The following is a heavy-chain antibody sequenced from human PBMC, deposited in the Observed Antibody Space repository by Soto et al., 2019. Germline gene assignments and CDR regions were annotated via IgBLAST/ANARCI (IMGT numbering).Heavy chain of an antibody. CDR2: IYSGGST. CDR3: ARENTAYYYMDV. CDR1: GFTVSSNY. Sequence: VQLVESGGGLVQPGGSLRLSCAASGFTVSSNYMSWVRQAPGKGLEWVSVIYSGGSTYYADVVKGRFTIARDDSKNTLSLQTNTRGSEDTALYYCARENTAYYYMDVWGKGTTVTVSS. V-gene: IGHV3-66*01. J-gene: IGHJ6*03. D-gene: IGHD4-17*01.